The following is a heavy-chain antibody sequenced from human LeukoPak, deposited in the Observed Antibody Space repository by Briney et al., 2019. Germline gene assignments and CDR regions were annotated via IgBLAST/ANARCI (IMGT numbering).Heavy chain of an antibody. J-gene: IGHJ4*02. Sequence: PGASVNVSCKTSGYRFTNNYMHWVRQAPGQGLEWMGIINPSGGNTNYAQKFQGRVTMTRDTSTSTVYMELSSLRSDDTAVYFCARDQGLTGYFDYWGQGTLVTVSS. CDR2: INPSGGNT. D-gene: IGHD3-9*01. CDR3: ARDQGLTGYFDY. CDR1: GYRFTNNY. V-gene: IGHV1-46*01.